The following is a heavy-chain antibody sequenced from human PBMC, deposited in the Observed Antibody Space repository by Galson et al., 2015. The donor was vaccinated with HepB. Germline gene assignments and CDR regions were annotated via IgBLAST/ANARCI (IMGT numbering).Heavy chain of an antibody. CDR3: ARDRFSASWYLGFDP. CDR1: GGSFSGYY. D-gene: IGHD4-23*01. J-gene: IGHJ5*02. CDR2: IDYSGTT. Sequence: LSLTCDVSGGSFSGYYWTWIRQPPGKGLEWVGGIDYSGTTYYTPSLKSRLTISLDTSENQFSLKLTSVTAADTAVYYCARDRFSASWYLGFDPWGQGTLVTVSS. V-gene: IGHV4-34*01.